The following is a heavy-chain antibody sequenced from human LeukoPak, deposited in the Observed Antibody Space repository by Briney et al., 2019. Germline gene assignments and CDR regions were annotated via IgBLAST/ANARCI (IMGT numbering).Heavy chain of an antibody. V-gene: IGHV1-8*03. CDR1: GYTFTSYD. J-gene: IGHJ6*03. D-gene: IGHD6-19*01. CDR3: ARGRRYSSGWYYYYYYYMDV. Sequence: ASVKVSCKASGYTFTSYDISWVRQATGQGLEWMGWMNPNSGNTGYAQKFQGRVTITRNTSISTAYMELSSLRSEDTAVYYCARGRRYSSGWYYYYYYYMDVWGKGATVTVSS. CDR2: MNPNSGNT.